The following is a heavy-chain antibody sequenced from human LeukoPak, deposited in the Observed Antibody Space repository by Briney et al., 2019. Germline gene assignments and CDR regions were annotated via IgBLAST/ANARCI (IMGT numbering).Heavy chain of an antibody. J-gene: IGHJ4*02. V-gene: IGHV4-4*07. CDR2: IYSSGHA. CDR1: GGSISSDY. D-gene: IGHD6-19*01. CDR3: ARDRYSSGCYDS. Sequence: PSETLSLTCTVSGGSISSDYWTWIRQPAGKGLEWIGRIYSSGHANYNPSLKSRATMSVDTSKNQFSLNLNSVTAADTAVYYCARDRYSSGCYDSWGQGTLVTVSS.